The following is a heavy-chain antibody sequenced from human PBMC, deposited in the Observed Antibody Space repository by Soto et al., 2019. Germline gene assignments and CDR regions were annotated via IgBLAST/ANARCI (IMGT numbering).Heavy chain of an antibody. CDR2: ISPYNDYT. D-gene: IGHD2-2*01. J-gene: IGHJ6*02. CDR3: VRDGFDAGSGSNSCGYSPPRCYDMDV. V-gene: IGHV1-18*01. Sequence: QVQLVQSGIEIKKPGASVKVSCKTSGYTFIKYGISWVRQAPGQGLEWMGWISPYNDYTKYAQNFQGRVTVTTDTSASTAYMSLRSLGSDDTAIYYCVRDGFDAGSGSNSCGYSPPRCYDMDVWGQGTAVAVS. CDR1: GYTFIKYG.